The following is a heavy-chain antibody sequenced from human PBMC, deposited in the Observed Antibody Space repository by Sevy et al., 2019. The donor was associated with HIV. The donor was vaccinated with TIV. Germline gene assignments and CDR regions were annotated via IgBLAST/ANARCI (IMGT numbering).Heavy chain of an antibody. CDR3: AREAGYSAKNDAFAF. D-gene: IGHD1-26*01. CDR1: GLTFRSHA. CDR2: ISYDGALR. V-gene: IGHV3-30-3*01. Sequence: GGSLRLSCAASGLTFRSHAMHWVRQAPGKGLEWVTVISYDGALRYYGEAVKGRFTVSRDNSKNRLYLQMNSLRPDDTAVYYCAREAGYSAKNDAFAFWGQGTMVTVSS. J-gene: IGHJ3*01.